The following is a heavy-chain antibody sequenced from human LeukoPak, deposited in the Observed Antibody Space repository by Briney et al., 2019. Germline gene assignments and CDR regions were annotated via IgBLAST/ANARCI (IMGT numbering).Heavy chain of an antibody. V-gene: IGHV3-30*18. Sequence: GGSLRLSCAASGFTFSSYGMHWVRQAPGKGLEWVAVISYDGSNKYYADSVKGRFTISRDNSKNTLYLQMNSLRAEDTAVYYCAKEFYPQSTVTPYFDYWGQGTLVTVSS. CDR1: GFTFSSYG. CDR3: AKEFYPQSTVTPYFDY. CDR2: ISYDGSNK. J-gene: IGHJ4*02. D-gene: IGHD4-17*01.